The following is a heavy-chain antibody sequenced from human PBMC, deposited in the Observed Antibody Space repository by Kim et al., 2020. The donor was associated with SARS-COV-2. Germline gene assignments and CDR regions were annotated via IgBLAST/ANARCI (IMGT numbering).Heavy chain of an antibody. J-gene: IGHJ3*02. V-gene: IGHV3-53*01. CDR3: ASRTGSSGWTTGDAFDI. D-gene: IGHD6-19*01. Sequence: VKGRITISRDTSKNTLYLQMNSLRAEDTAVYYCASRTGSSGWTTGDAFDIWGQGTKVTVSS.